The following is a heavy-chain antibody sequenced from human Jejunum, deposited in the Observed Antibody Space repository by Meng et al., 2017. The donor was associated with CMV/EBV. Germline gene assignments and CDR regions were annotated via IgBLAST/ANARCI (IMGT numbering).Heavy chain of an antibody. J-gene: IGHJ6*02. CDR2: ISGYNGNT. Sequence: YGLSWVRGAPGQGLEWMGWISGYNGNTKYAQRFQGRVSITADTSTNSVFMELRSLTSDDTAVYYCARPVPAAISWGPTYYGMDVWGQGTTVTVSS. CDR3: ARPVPAAISWGPTYYGMDV. D-gene: IGHD2-2*01. CDR1: YG. V-gene: IGHV1-18*01.